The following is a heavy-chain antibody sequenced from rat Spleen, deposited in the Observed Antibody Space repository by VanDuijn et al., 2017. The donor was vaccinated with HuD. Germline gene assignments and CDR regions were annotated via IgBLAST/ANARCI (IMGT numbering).Heavy chain of an antibody. Sequence: EVQLVESDGGLVQPGRSLKLSCTASGFTFSDYYMAWVRQVPTKGLEWVASVSYEGSSTYYGDSVKGRFTISRDNAKSTLYLQMNSLRSEDTATYYCTSNNLDYWGQGVMVTVSS. V-gene: IGHV5-22*01. J-gene: IGHJ2*01. CDR1: GFTFSDYY. CDR2: VSYEGSST. CDR3: TSNNLDY. D-gene: IGHD1-10*01.